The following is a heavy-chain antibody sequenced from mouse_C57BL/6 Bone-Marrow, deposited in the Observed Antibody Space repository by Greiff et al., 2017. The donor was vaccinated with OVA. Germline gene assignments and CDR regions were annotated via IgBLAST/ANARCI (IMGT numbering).Heavy chain of an antibody. J-gene: IGHJ1*03. V-gene: IGHV3-5*01. CDR1: GISITTGNYR. CDR2: IYYSGTI. D-gene: IGHD2-2*01. CDR3: AREWLRTFHWYFDG. Sequence: EVKLQESGPGLVKPSQPVFLTCTVTGISITTGNYRWSWIRQFPGNKLEWIGYIYYSGTINYNPSLTSRTTITRDTPKNQFFLEMNSLTAEDTATYFCAREWLRTFHWYFDGWGTGTTVTVSS.